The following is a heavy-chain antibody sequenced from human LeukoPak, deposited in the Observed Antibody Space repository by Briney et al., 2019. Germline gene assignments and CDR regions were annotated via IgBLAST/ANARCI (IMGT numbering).Heavy chain of an antibody. J-gene: IGHJ4*02. CDR1: GGSVSSGSYY. Sequence: SETLSLTCTVSGGSVSSGSYYWSWIRQPPGKGLEWIGYIYYSGSTNYNPSLKSRVTISVDTSKNQFSLKLSSVTAADTAVYYCARDHQYYFDYWGQGTLVTVSS. CDR3: ARDHQYYFDY. CDR2: IYYSGST. V-gene: IGHV4-61*01.